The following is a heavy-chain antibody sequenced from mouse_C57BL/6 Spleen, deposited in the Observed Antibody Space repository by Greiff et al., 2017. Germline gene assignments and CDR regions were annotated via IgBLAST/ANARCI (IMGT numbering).Heavy chain of an antibody. D-gene: IGHD2-1*01. CDR1: GFTFSSYA. CDR2: ISSGGDYI. V-gene: IGHV5-9-1*02. CDR3: TREGGGNPFAY. Sequence: EVMLVESGEGLVKPGGSLKLSCAASGFTFSSYAMSWVRQTPEKRLEWVAYISSGGDYIYYADTVKGRFTLSRDNARNTLYLQMSSLKSEDTAMYYCTREGGGNPFAYWGQGTLVTVSA. J-gene: IGHJ3*01.